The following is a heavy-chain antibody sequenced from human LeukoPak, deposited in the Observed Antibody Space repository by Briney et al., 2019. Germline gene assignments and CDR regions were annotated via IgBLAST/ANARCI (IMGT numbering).Heavy chain of an antibody. CDR3: ARARVTMIRGERVLDY. Sequence: SETLSLTCTVSGDSVSSVSYYWSWIRQPPGKGLEWIGYIYYSGSTNYNLSFKSRVTMSIDTSKNQFSLKLSSVTAADTAVYYCARARVTMIRGERVLDYWGQGTPVTVSS. V-gene: IGHV4-61*01. CDR1: GDSVSSVSYY. D-gene: IGHD3-10*01. CDR2: IYYSGST. J-gene: IGHJ4*02.